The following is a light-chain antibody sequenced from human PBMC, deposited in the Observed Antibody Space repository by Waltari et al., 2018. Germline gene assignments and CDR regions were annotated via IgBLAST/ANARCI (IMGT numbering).Light chain of an antibody. CDR3: QQRYNWPIT. CDR2: DAS. CDR1: QSISSY. Sequence: EIVLTQSPATLSLSPGERATLSCRASQSISSYLAWYQQKPGQAPRLLIYDASNRATGISASFSGSGSGTDFTLTISSLEPEDCAVYFCQQRYNWPITFGQGTRLEIK. J-gene: IGKJ5*01. V-gene: IGKV3-11*01.